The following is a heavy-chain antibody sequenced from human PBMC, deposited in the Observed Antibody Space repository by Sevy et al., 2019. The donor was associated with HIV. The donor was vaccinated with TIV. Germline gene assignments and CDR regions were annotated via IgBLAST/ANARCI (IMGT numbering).Heavy chain of an antibody. CDR2: INSDGSST. CDR1: GFTFRSYG. CDR3: ARTETFDY. V-gene: IGHV3-74*01. J-gene: IGHJ4*02. Sequence: GGSLRLSCAASGFTFRSYGMHWVRQAPGKGLVWFSRINSDGSSTGYADSVKGRFTISRDNAKNTLYLQMNSLRAEDTAVYYCARTETFDYWGQGTLVTVSS.